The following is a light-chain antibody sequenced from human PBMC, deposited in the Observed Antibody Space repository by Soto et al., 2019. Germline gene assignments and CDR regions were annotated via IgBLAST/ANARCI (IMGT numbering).Light chain of an antibody. Sequence: EIVLTQSPGTLSLSPGERATLSCRASQSVSSSYLAWYQQKPGQAPRLLIYGASSRATGIPDRFSGSGSGTDFTLTISRLEPEDCAVYYCQQYGTSRQTFGGGTKVEIK. CDR2: GAS. V-gene: IGKV3-20*01. J-gene: IGKJ4*01. CDR1: QSVSSSY. CDR3: QQYGTSRQT.